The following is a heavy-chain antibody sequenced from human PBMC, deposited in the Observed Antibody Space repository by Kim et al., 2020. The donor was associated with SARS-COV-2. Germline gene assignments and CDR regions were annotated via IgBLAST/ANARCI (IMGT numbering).Heavy chain of an antibody. CDR2: ISYDGSNK. CDR1: GFTFSSYA. V-gene: IGHV3-30*04. CDR3: ARDRIAVAGSNFYYYYYYGMDV. J-gene: IGHJ6*02. Sequence: GGSLRLSCAASGFTFSSYAMHWVRQAPGKGLEWVAVISYDGSNKYYADSVKGRFTISRDNSKNTLYLQMNSLRAEDTAVYYCARDRIAVAGSNFYYYYYYGMDVWGQGTTVTVSS. D-gene: IGHD6-19*01.